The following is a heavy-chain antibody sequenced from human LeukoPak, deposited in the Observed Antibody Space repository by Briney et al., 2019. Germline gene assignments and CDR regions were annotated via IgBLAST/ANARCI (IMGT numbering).Heavy chain of an antibody. CDR2: INPNSGAT. D-gene: IGHD5-12*01. CDR1: GYIFTGHL. Sequence: ASVKVSCKGSGYIFTGHLIHWVRQAPEQGLEWLGWINPNSGATTYAQKFKGRVTMTRDTSINTAYMEMSGLRSDDTAMYFCARDERRGYSGYDPYYMDVWGKGTTLAVSS. J-gene: IGHJ6*03. V-gene: IGHV1-2*02. CDR3: ARDERRGYSGYDPYYMDV.